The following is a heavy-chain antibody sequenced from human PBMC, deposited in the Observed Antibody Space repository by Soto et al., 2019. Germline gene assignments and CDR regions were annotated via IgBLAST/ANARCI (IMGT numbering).Heavy chain of an antibody. J-gene: IGHJ6*02. Sequence: QLQLQESGPGLVKPSETLSLTCTVSSASISSSSYTWGWIRQPPGKGLEWIGSIYYSGTTYYNPSPHSRVLVSVDTAKHQFSLKVTPVTASDTAVYYCARLHGYCISSSCHGHYAMDVWGQGTTVTVSS. D-gene: IGHD2-2*01. CDR3: ARLHGYCISSSCHGHYAMDV. CDR2: IYYSGTT. CDR1: SASISSSSYT. V-gene: IGHV4-39*01.